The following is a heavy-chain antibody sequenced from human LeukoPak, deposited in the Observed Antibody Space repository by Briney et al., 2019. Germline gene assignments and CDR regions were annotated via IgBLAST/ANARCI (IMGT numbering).Heavy chain of an antibody. CDR3: ARDRGVLGYFDY. J-gene: IGHJ4*02. V-gene: IGHV3-53*01. Sequence: PGGSLRLSCVVSGFTVSTHFMSWVRQAPGKGLEWVSVIYSGGSTYYADSVKGRFTISRDNSKNTLYLQMNSLRAEDTAVYYCARDRGVLGYFDYWGQGTLVTVSS. CDR2: IYSGGST. D-gene: IGHD4/OR15-4a*01. CDR1: GFTVSTHF.